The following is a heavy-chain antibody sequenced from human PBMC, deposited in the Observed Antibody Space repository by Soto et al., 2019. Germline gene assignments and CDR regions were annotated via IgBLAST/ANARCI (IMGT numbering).Heavy chain of an antibody. D-gene: IGHD3-22*01. CDR2: IYPGDSDT. J-gene: IGHJ3*02. Sequence: GESLKISCKGSGYSFTSYWIGWVRQMPGKGLEWMGIIYPGDSDTRYSRSFQGQVTISADKSISTAYLQWSSLKASDTAMYYCARINTYYYDSSGYYYAFDIWGQGTMVTVSS. V-gene: IGHV5-51*01. CDR1: GYSFTSYW. CDR3: ARINTYYYDSSGYYYAFDI.